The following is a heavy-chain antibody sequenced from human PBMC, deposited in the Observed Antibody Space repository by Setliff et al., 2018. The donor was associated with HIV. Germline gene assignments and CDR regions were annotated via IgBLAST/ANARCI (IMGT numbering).Heavy chain of an antibody. CDR3: ARSLREYSYGSPDY. CDR2: INAGTGNT. CDR1: GYRFTGFA. J-gene: IGHJ4*02. V-gene: IGHV1-3*01. D-gene: IGHD5-18*01. Sequence: GASVKVSCKASGYRFTGFAIHWVRQAPGQRFEWMGWINAGTGNTKYSQKFQDRVTISRDIHASTAYMELSSLRSEDTAIYYCARSLREYSYGSPDYWGPGTLVTVSS.